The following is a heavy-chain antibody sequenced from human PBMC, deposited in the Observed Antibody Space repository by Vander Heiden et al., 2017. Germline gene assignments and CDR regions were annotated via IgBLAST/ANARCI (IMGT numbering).Heavy chain of an antibody. V-gene: IGHV4-34*01. J-gene: IGHJ4*02. CDR2: INHSGST. CDR3: ARGLSLRARFDY. CDR1: GGSFSGYY. Sequence: QVQLQQWGAGLLKPSETLSLTCAVDGGSFSGYYWSWIRQPPGKGLEWIGEINHSGSTNYNPSLKSRVTISVDTSKKKFSLKLRSVTAADTAVYCCARGLSLRARFDYWGQGTLVTVSS.